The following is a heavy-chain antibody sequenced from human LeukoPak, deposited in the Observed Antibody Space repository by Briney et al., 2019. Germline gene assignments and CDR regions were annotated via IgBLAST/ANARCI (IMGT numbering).Heavy chain of an antibody. D-gene: IGHD1-26*01. V-gene: IGHV1-2*02. J-gene: IGHJ4*02. Sequence: GLEWMGWINPNGGGTTYAQKFQGRVTVTSDTSISTTYMELSRLRSDDTAVYYCARGGSYFTSWGQGTLATVSS. CDR2: INPNGGGT. CDR3: ARGGSYFTS.